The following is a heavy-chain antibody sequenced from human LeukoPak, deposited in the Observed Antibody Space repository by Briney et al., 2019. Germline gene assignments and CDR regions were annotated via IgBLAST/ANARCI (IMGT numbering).Heavy chain of an antibody. D-gene: IGHD1-1*01. CDR1: GFTFNNYW. CDR2: INNDGSSA. CDR3: ARRGTGHGMDV. Sequence: LGGSLRLSCAASGFTFNNYWIHWVRQVPGKRLVWVSRINNDGSSASYVDSVKGRFTISRDNAKNTLFLQMNSLRAEDTAVYYCARRGTGHGMDVWGQGTTVIVSS. J-gene: IGHJ6*02. V-gene: IGHV3-74*01.